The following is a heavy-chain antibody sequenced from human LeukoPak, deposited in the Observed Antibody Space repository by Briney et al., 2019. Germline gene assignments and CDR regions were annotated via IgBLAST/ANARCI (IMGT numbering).Heavy chain of an antibody. Sequence: SETLSLTCTVSGGSISSYYWSWIRQPPGKGLEWIGYIYYSGSTNYNPSLKSRVTISVDTSKNQFSLTLSSVTAADTAVYYCARGMYSSSRLVYYYMDVWGKGTTVTVSS. V-gene: IGHV4-59*01. J-gene: IGHJ6*03. CDR2: IYYSGST. D-gene: IGHD6-6*01. CDR3: ARGMYSSSRLVYYYMDV. CDR1: GGSISSYY.